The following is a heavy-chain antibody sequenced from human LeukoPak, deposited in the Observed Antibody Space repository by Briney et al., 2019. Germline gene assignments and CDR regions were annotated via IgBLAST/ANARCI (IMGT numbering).Heavy chain of an antibody. CDR1: GFNFGSDW. CDR2: INPDGNEK. D-gene: IGHD3-16*01. CDR3: ARYYDPAVGDAFDI. Sequence: GGSLRLSCAASGFNFGSDWMTWVRQAPGKGLEWVANINPDGNEKYYVDSVKGRFTISRDNGKNSLYLQLNSLRAEDTAVYYCARYYDPAVGDAFDIWGQGTMVTVSS. J-gene: IGHJ3*02. V-gene: IGHV3-7*01.